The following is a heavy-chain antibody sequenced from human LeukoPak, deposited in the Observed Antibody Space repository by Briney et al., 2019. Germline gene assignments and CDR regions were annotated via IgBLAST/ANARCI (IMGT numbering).Heavy chain of an antibody. CDR3: ARDGTSTDDY. Sequence: ASVKVSCKASGYTFTNYYMHWVRQAPGQGLEWMGIINPSGGATSYAQKFQGRVTMTRDTSTSTVYMELSSLRSEDTAVYYCARDGTSTDDYWGQGTLVTVSS. J-gene: IGHJ4*02. CDR2: INPSGGAT. D-gene: IGHD2-2*01. V-gene: IGHV1-46*01. CDR1: GYTFTNYY.